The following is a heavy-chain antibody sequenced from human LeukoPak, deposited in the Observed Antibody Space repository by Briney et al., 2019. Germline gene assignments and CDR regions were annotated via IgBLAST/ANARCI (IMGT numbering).Heavy chain of an antibody. Sequence: GESLKISCKGSGHSFTSYWIGWVRQMPGKGLEWMGIIYPGDSDTRYSPSFQGQVTISADKSISTAYLQWSSLKASDTAMYYCAREDTGYCSGGSCYFADYWGQGTLVTVSS. CDR2: IYPGDSDT. CDR3: AREDTGYCSGGSCYFADY. J-gene: IGHJ4*02. V-gene: IGHV5-51*01. CDR1: GHSFTSYW. D-gene: IGHD2-15*01.